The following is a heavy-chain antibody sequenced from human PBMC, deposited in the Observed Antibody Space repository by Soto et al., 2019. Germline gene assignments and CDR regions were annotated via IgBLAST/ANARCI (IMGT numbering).Heavy chain of an antibody. V-gene: IGHV4-34*01. Sequence: SETLSLTCAVYGGSFSGYYWSWIRQPPGKGLEWIGEINHSGSTNYNPSLKSRVTISVDTSKNQFSLKLSSVTAADTAVCYCARVLGYCSGGSCHSYYYYYYGMDVWGQGTTVTVSS. CDR3: ARVLGYCSGGSCHSYYYYYYGMDV. CDR1: GGSFSGYY. CDR2: INHSGST. J-gene: IGHJ6*02. D-gene: IGHD2-15*01.